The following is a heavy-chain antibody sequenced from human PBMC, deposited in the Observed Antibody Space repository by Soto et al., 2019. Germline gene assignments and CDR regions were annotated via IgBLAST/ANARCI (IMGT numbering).Heavy chain of an antibody. CDR3: ARRPAYTNNRYICFDP. D-gene: IGHD2-8*01. J-gene: IGHJ5*02. CDR2: IRQDGSEK. Sequence: GGSLRLSCAASGFTFSGPGMSWVRQAPGRGLEWVAKIRQDGSEKYYVDSVRGRFTISRDNAKSSLYLQMNSLRADDTAVYYCARRPAYTNNRYICFDPWGQGTPVTVSS. V-gene: IGHV3-7*01. CDR1: GFTFSGPG.